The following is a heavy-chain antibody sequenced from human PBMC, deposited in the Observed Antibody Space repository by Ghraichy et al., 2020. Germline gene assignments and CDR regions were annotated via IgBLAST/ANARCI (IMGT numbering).Heavy chain of an antibody. J-gene: IGHJ6*02. Sequence: SETLSLTCTVSGGSISSSSYYWGWIRQPPGKGLEWIGSIYYSGSTYYNPSLKSRVTISVDTSKNQFSLKLSALTAADTAVYYCARDGSSVYDWSIGMDVWGQGTTLAVSS. CDR2: IYYSGST. CDR3: ARDGSSVYDWSIGMDV. V-gene: IGHV4-39*07. D-gene: IGHD5/OR15-5a*01. CDR1: GGSISSSSYY.